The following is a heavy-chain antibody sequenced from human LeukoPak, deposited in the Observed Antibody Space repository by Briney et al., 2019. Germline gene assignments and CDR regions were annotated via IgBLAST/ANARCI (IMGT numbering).Heavy chain of an antibody. Sequence: SETLSLTCTVSGGSMSPYHWGWIRQPPGKGLEWTGYIYYSGSTNYNPSLNSRVTISVDTSKNQFSLKLSSVTAADTAVYYCARGTPRKFDYWGQGTLVTVSS. CDR2: IYYSGST. V-gene: IGHV4-59*12. J-gene: IGHJ4*02. CDR3: ARGTPRKFDY. CDR1: GGSMSPYH.